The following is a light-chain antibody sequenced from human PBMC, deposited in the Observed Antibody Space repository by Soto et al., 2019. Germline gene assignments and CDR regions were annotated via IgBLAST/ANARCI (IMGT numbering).Light chain of an antibody. J-gene: IGLJ3*02. CDR3: ATWDDSLNGWV. Sequence: QSVLTQPPSASGTPGRRVTISCSGSSSNIAGSTVNWYQQLPGTAPRLLIYGTNQRPSGVPDRFSGSKSGTSASLAIGGLQSEDEADYYCATWDDSLNGWVFGGGTKVTVL. V-gene: IGLV1-44*01. CDR2: GTN. CDR1: SSNIAGST.